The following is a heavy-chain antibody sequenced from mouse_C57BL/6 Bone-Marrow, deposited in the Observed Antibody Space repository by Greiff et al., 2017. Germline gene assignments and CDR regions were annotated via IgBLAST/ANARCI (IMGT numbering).Heavy chain of an antibody. V-gene: IGHV14-4*01. CDR2: IDPENGDT. J-gene: IGHJ3*01. CDR3: TKPLLWYFPAY. CDR1: GFNIKDDY. Sequence: VQLQQSGAELVRPGASVKLSCTASGFNIKDDYMHWVKQRPEQGLEWIGWIDPENGDTDYASKFQGKATITADTSSDTAYLQLSSLTSEDTADDYFTKPLLWYFPAYWGQGTLVTVSA. D-gene: IGHD2-1*01.